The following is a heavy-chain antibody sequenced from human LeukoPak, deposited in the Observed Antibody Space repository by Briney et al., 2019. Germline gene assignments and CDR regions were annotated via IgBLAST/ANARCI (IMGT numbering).Heavy chain of an antibody. J-gene: IGHJ6*03. CDR1: GFTFSSYG. V-gene: IGHV3-30*03. CDR3: AWLPSGQLAPRKYYYYYMDV. CDR2: ISYDGSNK. D-gene: IGHD6-6*01. Sequence: GGSLRLSCAASGFTFSSYGMHWVRQAPGKGLEWVAVISYDGSNKYYADSVKGRFTISRDNSKNTLYLQMNSLRAEDTAVYYCAWLPSGQLAPRKYYYYYMDVWGKGTTVTVSS.